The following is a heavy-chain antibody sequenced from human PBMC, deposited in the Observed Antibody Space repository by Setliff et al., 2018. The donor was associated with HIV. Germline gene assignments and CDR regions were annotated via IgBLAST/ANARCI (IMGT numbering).Heavy chain of an antibody. Sequence: KVSCKASGYTFTSYGMNWVRQAPGQGLEWMGWTYIGATNYAQKFRDRPTVTTDTSTSTAYMELRSLSPDDTAVYYCATGGGQSFDYWGQGTLVTVSS. CDR2: TYIGAT. CDR1: GYTFTSYG. V-gene: IGHV1-18*04. CDR3: ATGGGQSFDY. D-gene: IGHD1-26*01. J-gene: IGHJ4*02.